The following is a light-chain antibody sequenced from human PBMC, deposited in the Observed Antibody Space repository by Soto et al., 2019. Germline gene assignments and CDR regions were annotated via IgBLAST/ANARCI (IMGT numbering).Light chain of an antibody. V-gene: IGKV1-5*01. J-gene: IGKJ2*01. Sequence: DIQMTQSPSTLSASVGDRVTITCRASQSFNNWLAWYQQKPGKAPKLLIYDASTLQSGVPSRFSGSGSGTEVTITISSLQPDDFATYYCQKSDGYFGQGTRLEIK. CDR3: QKSDGY. CDR1: QSFNNW. CDR2: DAS.